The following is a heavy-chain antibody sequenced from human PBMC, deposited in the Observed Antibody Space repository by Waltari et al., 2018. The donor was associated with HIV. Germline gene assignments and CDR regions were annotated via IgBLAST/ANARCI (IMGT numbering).Heavy chain of an antibody. Sequence: QVELVQSGAEVKKPGASVKVSCKASGYTSTDNYIHWVGPAPGHGLEWMGWINPKSGGTKHAQKFQGRVTMTRDTSMSTVYMEVSRLTSDDTAVYYCARGGASTTPRDYNYYGLDVWGQGTTVTVSS. CDR3: ARGGASTTPRDYNYYGLDV. CDR1: GYTSTDNY. V-gene: IGHV1-2*02. CDR2: INPKSGGT. D-gene: IGHD2-2*01. J-gene: IGHJ6*02.